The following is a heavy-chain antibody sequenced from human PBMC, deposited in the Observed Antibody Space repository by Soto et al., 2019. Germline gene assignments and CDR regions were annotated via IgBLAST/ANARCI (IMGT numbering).Heavy chain of an antibody. Sequence: ASVKVSCKASGYTFTSYAMHWVRQAPGQRLEWMGWINAGNGNTKYSQKFQGRVTITRDTSASTAYMELSSLRSEDTAVYYCASYHTDSSGYYGGVRAQYYYGMDVWGQGTTVTVSS. CDR1: GYTFTSYA. CDR2: INAGNGNT. J-gene: IGHJ6*02. CDR3: ASYHTDSSGYYGGVRAQYYYGMDV. V-gene: IGHV1-3*01. D-gene: IGHD3-22*01.